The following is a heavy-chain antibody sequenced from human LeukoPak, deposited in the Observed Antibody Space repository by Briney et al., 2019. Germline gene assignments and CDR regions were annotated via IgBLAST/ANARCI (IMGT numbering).Heavy chain of an antibody. D-gene: IGHD4-11*01. CDR3: ARTMTTVMPRADWFDP. CDR2: TYYRSKWYN. V-gene: IGHV6-1*01. CDR1: GDSVSSNSAA. Sequence: SQTLSLTCAVSGDSVSSNSAAWIWIRQSPSRGLEWLGRTYYRSKWYNDYAVSVKSRIAINPDTSKNQFSLQLNSVTPEDTAVYYCARTMTTVMPRADWFDPWGQGTLVTVSS. J-gene: IGHJ5*02.